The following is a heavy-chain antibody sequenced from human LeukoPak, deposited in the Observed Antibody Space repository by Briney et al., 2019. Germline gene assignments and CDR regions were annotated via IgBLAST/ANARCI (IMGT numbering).Heavy chain of an antibody. CDR1: GGTFSSYA. J-gene: IGHJ4*02. Sequence: SVKVSCKASGGTFSSYAISWVRQAPGQGPEWMGGIIPIFGTANYAQKFQGRVTISTDESTSTAYMELSSLRSEDTAVYYCARNRHSTLGNYYFDYWGQGTLVTVSS. D-gene: IGHD2-2*01. V-gene: IGHV1-69*05. CDR3: ARNRHSTLGNYYFDY. CDR2: IIPIFGTA.